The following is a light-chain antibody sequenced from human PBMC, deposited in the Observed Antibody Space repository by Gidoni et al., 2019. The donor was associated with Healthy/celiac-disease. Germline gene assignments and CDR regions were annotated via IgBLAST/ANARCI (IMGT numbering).Light chain of an antibody. J-gene: IGLJ2*01. Sequence: SYELTQPHSVSVSPGQTASITCSGDKLGDKYACWYKQKPGQSPVLVIYQDSKRPSGIPERFSGSNSGNTATLTISGTQAMDEADYYCQAWDSSTHVVFGGGTKLTVL. CDR1: KLGDKY. V-gene: IGLV3-1*01. CDR2: QDS. CDR3: QAWDSSTHVV.